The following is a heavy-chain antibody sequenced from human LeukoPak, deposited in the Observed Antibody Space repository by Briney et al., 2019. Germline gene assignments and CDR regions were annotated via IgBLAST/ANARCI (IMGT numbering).Heavy chain of an antibody. CDR3: ARGGYHAYYLDY. Sequence: GGSLRLSCAASGFTFSSYWMHWVRQAPWKGLVWVSRINSDGSSTSYADSVKGRFTISRDNAKNTLYLQMNSLRAEDTAVYYCARGGYHAYYLDYWGQGSLVTVSS. V-gene: IGHV3-74*01. CDR1: GFTFSSYW. J-gene: IGHJ4*02. D-gene: IGHD5-18*01. CDR2: INSDGSST.